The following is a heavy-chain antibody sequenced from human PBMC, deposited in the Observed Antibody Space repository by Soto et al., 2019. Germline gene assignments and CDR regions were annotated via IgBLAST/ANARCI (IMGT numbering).Heavy chain of an antibody. CDR2: TYYNGNA. V-gene: IGHV4-39*01. J-gene: IGHJ3*02. Sequence: PSETLSLTCTVSGGSIDRSNYYWDWIRQPPGKGLEWIGTTYYNGNAYYNPSLQSRVTMSVDTSKNQFSLKLISVTAADTAVYYCARVFAGDYGAFDIWGQGTMVT. CDR3: ARVFAGDYGAFDI. D-gene: IGHD4-17*01. CDR1: GGSIDRSNYY.